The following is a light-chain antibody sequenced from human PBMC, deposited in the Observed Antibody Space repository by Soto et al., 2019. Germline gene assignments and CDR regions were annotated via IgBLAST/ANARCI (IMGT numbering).Light chain of an antibody. CDR2: GAS. V-gene: IGKV3-20*01. Sequence: EIVLTQSPGTLSLSPGERATLSCRASQSVSNSYLAWYQQKPGQPPRLLIYGASTRATGIPDRFSGSGSGTDFTLTISRVEPEDFAVYHCQQYGGPPITFGQGTRLEIK. CDR3: QQYGGPPIT. J-gene: IGKJ5*01. CDR1: QSVSNSY.